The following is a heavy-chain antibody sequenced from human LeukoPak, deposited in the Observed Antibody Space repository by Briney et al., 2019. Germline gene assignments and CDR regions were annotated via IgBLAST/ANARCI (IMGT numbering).Heavy chain of an antibody. J-gene: IGHJ4*02. CDR2: INPNSDAT. D-gene: IGHD1-26*01. V-gene: IGHV1-2*02. Sequence: ASVKVSCKASGYTFAGYYIHWVRQAPGQGLEWMGWINPNSDATNYAQNFRGRVTITADTSISTAYMELTRLRSDDTAVYYCARQPREVDYWGQGTLVTVSS. CDR1: GYTFAGYY. CDR3: ARQPREVDY.